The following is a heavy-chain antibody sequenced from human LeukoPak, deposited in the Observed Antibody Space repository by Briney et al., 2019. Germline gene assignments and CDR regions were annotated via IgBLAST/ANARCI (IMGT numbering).Heavy chain of an antibody. CDR1: EFTFSSYG. V-gene: IGHV3-23*01. J-gene: IGHJ4*02. D-gene: IGHD6-13*01. CDR3: AKDSTISAGFFDY. Sequence: GGCLRLSCAASEFTFSSYGMSWVRQAPGKGLEWVSSISGSGGSTQYADSVQGRFAISRDNSKNTLYLQMNSLRVEDTAVYYCAKDSTISAGFFDYWGQGTLVTVSS. CDR2: ISGSGGST.